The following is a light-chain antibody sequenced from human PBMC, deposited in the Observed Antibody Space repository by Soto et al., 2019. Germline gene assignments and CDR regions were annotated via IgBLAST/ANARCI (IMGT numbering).Light chain of an antibody. V-gene: IGKV1-39*01. CDR3: QQSYNTPRT. CDR1: QTIGTY. J-gene: IGKJ1*01. Sequence: IEVTQSPSSLAASLGDRVTITCRASQTIGTYVNWYRQKSGTAPELLIYDASTLQSGVPERFRGGASGTDFTLTISSLQLDDFATYYCQQSYNTPRTFGQGTKVDIK. CDR2: DAS.